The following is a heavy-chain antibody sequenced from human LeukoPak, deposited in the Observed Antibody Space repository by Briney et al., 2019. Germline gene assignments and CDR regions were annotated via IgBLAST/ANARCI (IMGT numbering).Heavy chain of an antibody. V-gene: IGHV3-7*03. D-gene: IGHD6-13*01. CDR3: ARGIVAAGSY. Sequence: PGGSLRLSCVASGFTLSSYWVTWVRQAPGKGLEWVANIRQDGSGKYYMDSVKGRFTISRDNAKNSVYLQMNSLRVEDTAVYYCARGIVAAGSYWGQGTLVTVSS. CDR2: IRQDGSGK. J-gene: IGHJ4*02. CDR1: GFTLSSYW.